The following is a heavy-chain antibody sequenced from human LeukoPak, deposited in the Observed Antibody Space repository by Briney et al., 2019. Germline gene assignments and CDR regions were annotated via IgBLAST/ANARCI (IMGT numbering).Heavy chain of an antibody. CDR2: ISAYNGNT. CDR3: ARDPPDGDLRLFDY. D-gene: IGHD4-17*01. V-gene: IGHV1-18*01. J-gene: IGHJ4*02. CDR1: GGTFSSYA. Sequence: ASVKVSCKASGGTFSSYAISWVRQAPGQGLEWMGWISAYNGNTNYAQKLQGRVTMTTDTSTSTAYMELRSLRSDDTAVYYCARDPPDGDLRLFDYWGQGTLVTVSS.